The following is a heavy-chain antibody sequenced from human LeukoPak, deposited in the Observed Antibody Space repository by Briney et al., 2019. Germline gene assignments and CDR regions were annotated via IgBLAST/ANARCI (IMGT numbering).Heavy chain of an antibody. CDR3: ARYGPNDSPCDY. Sequence: GGSLRLSCVASGLTFSSHWMSWVRQAPGKGLEWVANIKKDGSEKYYVDSVKGRFTISRDNTKNSLYLQMNSLGAEDTGVYYCARYGPNDSPCDYWGQGTLVTVSS. D-gene: IGHD3-3*01. CDR1: GLTFSSHW. V-gene: IGHV3-7*01. CDR2: IKKDGSEK. J-gene: IGHJ4*02.